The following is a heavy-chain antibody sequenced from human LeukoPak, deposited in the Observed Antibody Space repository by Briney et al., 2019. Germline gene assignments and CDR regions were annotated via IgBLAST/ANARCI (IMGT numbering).Heavy chain of an antibody. V-gene: IGHV4-59*11. D-gene: IGHD3-22*01. CDR1: AGSISGHS. Sequence: SETLSLTCTVSAGSISGHSWNWIRQPPGKGLEWIGDIYYSGSTRYNPSLESRVTISLDTSKNQFSLSLTSVTAADTAVYYCAREPRWYYYDSASYYFDYWGQGTLVTVSS. CDR2: IYYSGST. CDR3: AREPRWYYYDSASYYFDY. J-gene: IGHJ4*02.